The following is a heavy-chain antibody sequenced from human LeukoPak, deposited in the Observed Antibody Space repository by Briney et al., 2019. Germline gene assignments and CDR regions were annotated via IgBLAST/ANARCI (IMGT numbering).Heavy chain of an antibody. CDR2: ISYSGST. J-gene: IGHJ3*02. V-gene: IGHV4-59*01. CDR1: GSSISSYY. CDR3: AATGYRGFDI. D-gene: IGHD5-18*01. Sequence: PSETLSLTCTVSGSSISSYYWSWIRQPPGKGLEWIGYISYSGSTNYNPSLKSRVTISVETSKNQFSLKLSSVTAADTAVYYCAATGYRGFDIWGQGAMVTVSS.